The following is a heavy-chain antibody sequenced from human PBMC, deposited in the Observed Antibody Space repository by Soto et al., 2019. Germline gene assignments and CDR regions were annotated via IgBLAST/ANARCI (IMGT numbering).Heavy chain of an antibody. V-gene: IGHV3-15*01. CDR2: IKSKTAGGTT. J-gene: IGHJ4*02. D-gene: IGHD5-12*01. Sequence: EVLLVESGGGLVKPGGSLRLSCAASGFTFSSAWMSWVRQAPGRGLEWVGHIKSKTAGGTTDYAAPVKGRFTISRDDSKNTLYLQMNSLKTDDTAVYYCGSDYDDWGIDYWGQGTLVTVSS. CDR1: GFTFSSAW. CDR3: GSDYDDWGIDY.